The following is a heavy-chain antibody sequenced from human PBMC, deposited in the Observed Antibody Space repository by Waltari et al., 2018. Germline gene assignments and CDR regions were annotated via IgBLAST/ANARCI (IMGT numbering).Heavy chain of an antibody. Sequence: QVQLVQSGTEVKKPGASVRVSCQASGYTFTDYHLHWVRQTPGQGFEWRGWINPKNGDTSYAQNFLGRVTMTRDTSINTAYMDLSGLRSDDAAVFYCARDPGPIVGAPDFWGQGTLVTVSS. J-gene: IGHJ4*02. V-gene: IGHV1-2*02. CDR1: GYTFTDYH. CDR3: ARDPGPIVGAPDF. D-gene: IGHD1-26*01. CDR2: INPKNGDT.